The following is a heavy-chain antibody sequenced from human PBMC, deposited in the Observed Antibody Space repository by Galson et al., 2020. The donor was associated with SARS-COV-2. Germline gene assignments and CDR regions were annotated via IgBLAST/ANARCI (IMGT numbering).Heavy chain of an antibody. V-gene: IGHV4-34*01. CDR3: ARGGSRPIMVFDYYYFYMDV. Sequence: SETLSLTCAVYGGSFSDYSWTWVRRPPGKGLEWIGEISHSGSTNYSPSLKSRVFMSVDTSKNQFSLKLRSVTAADTAVYYCARGGSRPIMVFDYYYFYMDVWGKGTTVTVSS. CDR1: GGSFSDYS. CDR2: ISHSGST. J-gene: IGHJ6*03. D-gene: IGHD2-8*01.